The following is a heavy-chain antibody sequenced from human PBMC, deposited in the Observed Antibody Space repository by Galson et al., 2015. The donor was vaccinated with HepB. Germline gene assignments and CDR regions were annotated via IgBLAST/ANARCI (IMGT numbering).Heavy chain of an antibody. CDR3: ATDYDSGHVRTFHI. Sequence: LSLTCSVSGDSFSSSKYYWGWIRQPPGKGLEWIGNIYYNGRTYYNPSLKSRVTISVDTSKNQFSLKLRSVTAADTAVYYCATDYDSGHVRTFHIWGRGTMVTVSS. J-gene: IGHJ3*02. CDR1: GDSFSSSKYY. V-gene: IGHV4-39*01. D-gene: IGHD3-22*01. CDR2: IYYNGRT.